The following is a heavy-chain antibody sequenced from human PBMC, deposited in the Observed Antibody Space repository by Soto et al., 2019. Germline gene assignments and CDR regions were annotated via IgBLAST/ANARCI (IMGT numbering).Heavy chain of an antibody. D-gene: IGHD1-26*01. CDR2: INHSGST. CDR1: GGCFRSYY. CDR3: ARAGLGGPTRNWFDP. Sequence: LSLTCAVCGGCFRSYYCSWIRQPPGKGLEWIGEINHSGSTNYNPSLKSRVTISVDTPKNQFSLNLSSVTAADTAVYYCARAGLGGPTRNWFDPWGQGTLVTVSS. V-gene: IGHV4-34*01. J-gene: IGHJ5*02.